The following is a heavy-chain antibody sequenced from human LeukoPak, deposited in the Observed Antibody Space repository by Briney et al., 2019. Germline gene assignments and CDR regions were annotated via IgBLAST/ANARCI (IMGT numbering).Heavy chain of an antibody. CDR2: IYYSGST. Sequence: PSETLSLTCTVSGGSISSGSYYWSWIRQPPGKGLEWIGYIYYSGSTNYNPSLKSRVTISVDTSKNQFSLKLSSVTAADTAVYYCARRQAAASGWFDPWGQGTLVTVSS. CDR1: GGSISSGSYY. D-gene: IGHD6-13*01. J-gene: IGHJ5*02. V-gene: IGHV4-61*01. CDR3: ARRQAAASGWFDP.